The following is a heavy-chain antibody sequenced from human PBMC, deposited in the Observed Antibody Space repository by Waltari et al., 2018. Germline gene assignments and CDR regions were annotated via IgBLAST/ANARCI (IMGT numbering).Heavy chain of an antibody. CDR3: ARAYLDYDFWSGYYTEWFDP. CDR1: GYTFTSYD. D-gene: IGHD3-3*01. Sequence: QVQLVQSGAEVKKPGASVKVSCKASGYTFTSYDINWVRQATGQGLEWMGWMNPNSGNTGYAQKFQGRVTITRNTSISTAYMELSSLRSEDTAVYYCARAYLDYDFWSGYYTEWFDPWGQGTLVTVSS. J-gene: IGHJ5*02. CDR2: MNPNSGNT. V-gene: IGHV1-8*03.